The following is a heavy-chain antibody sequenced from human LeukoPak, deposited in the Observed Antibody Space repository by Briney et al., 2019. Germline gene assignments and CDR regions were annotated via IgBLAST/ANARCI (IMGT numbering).Heavy chain of an antibody. D-gene: IGHD5-18*01. CDR3: ARNAQAGIQLWLHKVSWFDP. V-gene: IGHV4-39*01. CDR1: GGSISSSSYS. J-gene: IGHJ5*02. Sequence: PSETLSLTCTVSGGSISSSSYSWGWIRQPPGKGLEWIGSIYYSGSTYYNPSLKSRVTISVDTSKNQFSLKLSSVTAADTAVYYCARNAQAGIQLWLHKVSWFDPWGQGTLVTVSS. CDR2: IYYSGST.